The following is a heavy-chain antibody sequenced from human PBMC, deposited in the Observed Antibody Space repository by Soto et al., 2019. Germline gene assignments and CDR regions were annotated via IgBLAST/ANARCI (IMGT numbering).Heavy chain of an antibody. J-gene: IGHJ3*02. CDR1: GFIFSTYA. CDR2: ISYDGRNK. V-gene: IGHV3-30*04. D-gene: IGHD3-22*01. CDR3: AREYASSGYGYDAFDI. Sequence: QVQLVESGGGVVQPGRSLRLSCAASGFIFSTYAMHWVRQAPGKGLEWVTFISYDGRNKYYADSVKARFTISRDNSKNTLYLLMNSLRTEDTAVYYCAREYASSGYGYDAFDIWGQGTMVTVSS.